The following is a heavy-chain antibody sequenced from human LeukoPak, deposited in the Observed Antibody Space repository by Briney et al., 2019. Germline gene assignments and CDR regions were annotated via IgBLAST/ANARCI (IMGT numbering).Heavy chain of an antibody. V-gene: IGHV3-23*01. D-gene: IGHD2-15*01. CDR3: AKLISSATNY. CDR1: GFTFSNYA. Sequence: GGTLRLSCAASGFTFSNYAMTWVRQAPGKGLEWVSSISSSGSHTYYADSVEGRFTISRDNSKNTLYLQMNSLRVEDTAVFYCAKLISSATNYWGQGTLVTVSS. J-gene: IGHJ4*02. CDR2: ISSSGSHT.